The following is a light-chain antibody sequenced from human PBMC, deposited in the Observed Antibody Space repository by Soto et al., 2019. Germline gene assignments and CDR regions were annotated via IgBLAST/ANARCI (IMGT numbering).Light chain of an antibody. CDR2: GAS. J-gene: IGKJ1*01. Sequence: EIVLTQSPAALSVSPGERATLSCRACQSVRSNLAWYQQKPGQAPRLLIYGASTRATGIPARFSGSGSGTEFTLTISILQSEDFAVYYCQQYNNWLGTFGQGTKVDIK. CDR3: QQYNNWLGT. V-gene: IGKV3-15*01. CDR1: QSVRSN.